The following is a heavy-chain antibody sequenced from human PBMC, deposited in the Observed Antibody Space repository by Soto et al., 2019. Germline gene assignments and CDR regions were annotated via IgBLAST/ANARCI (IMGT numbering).Heavy chain of an antibody. CDR1: GFTCSSYW. V-gene: IGHV3-23*01. J-gene: IGHJ4*02. D-gene: IGHD5-18*01. CDR2: ISGSGFTT. Sequence: VGSLRLSCAASGFTCSSYWMHWVRQAPGKGLEWVSTISGSGFTTYYADSVKGRFTISRDNSKNTLYLQMNSLRAEDTAVYYCARSRIQLWFDYWGQGTLLTVSS. CDR3: ARSRIQLWFDY.